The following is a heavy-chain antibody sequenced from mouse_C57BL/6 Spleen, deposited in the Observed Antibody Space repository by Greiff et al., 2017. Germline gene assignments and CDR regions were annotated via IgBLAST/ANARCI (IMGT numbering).Heavy chain of an antibody. CDR3: AREGHYYGSSYGFAY. Sequence: QVQLQQPGAELVRPGTSVKLSCKASGYTFTSYWMHWVKQRPGQGLAWIGVIDPSDSYTNYNQKFKGKATLTVDTSSSTAYMQLSSLTSEDSAVYYCAREGHYYGSSYGFAYWGQGTLVTVSA. J-gene: IGHJ3*01. V-gene: IGHV1-59*01. CDR2: IDPSDSYT. CDR1: GYTFTSYW. D-gene: IGHD1-1*01.